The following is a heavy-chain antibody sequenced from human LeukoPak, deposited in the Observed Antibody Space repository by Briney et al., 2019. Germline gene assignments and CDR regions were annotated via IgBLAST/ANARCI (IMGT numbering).Heavy chain of an antibody. D-gene: IGHD5-24*01. CDR2: ANHDGSFT. Sequence: PGGSLRLSCAASGFIFSKYWMHWVRQAPGKGLVWVSRANHDGSFTNYVDSVKGRFTISRDNAKNTLYLQMNSLRAEDTALYYCVRDGDDFNFDYWGQGSLVTVSS. J-gene: IGHJ4*02. CDR3: VRDGDDFNFDY. CDR1: GFIFSKYW. V-gene: IGHV3-74*01.